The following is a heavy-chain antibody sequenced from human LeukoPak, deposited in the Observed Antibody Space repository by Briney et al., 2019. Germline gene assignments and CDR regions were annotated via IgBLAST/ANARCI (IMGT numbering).Heavy chain of an antibody. V-gene: IGHV3-11*06. D-gene: IGHD3-9*01. Sequence: GGSLRLSCAASGFTFSDYYMSWIRQAPGRGLEWVSSISSSSSYIYYADSLKGRFTISRDNAKNSLFLQMNSLRAEDTAVYYCARNLNSWFDPWGQGTLVTVSS. CDR1: GFTFSDYY. CDR3: ARNLNSWFDP. J-gene: IGHJ5*02. CDR2: ISSSSSYI.